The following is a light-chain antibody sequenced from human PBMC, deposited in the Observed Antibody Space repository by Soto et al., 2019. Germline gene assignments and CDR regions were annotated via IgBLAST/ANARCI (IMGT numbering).Light chain of an antibody. CDR1: QSVDNY. CDR3: QQRSTGPPLT. CDR2: DAS. J-gene: IGKJ4*01. V-gene: IGKV3-11*01. Sequence: EIVLTQSPDTLSLSPGERATLSSRASQSVDNYLAWYQQRPGQAPRLLIYDASNRASGIPARFSGSGSGTDFTLTISSLEPEDFAVYYCQQRSTGPPLTFGGGTKVEIK.